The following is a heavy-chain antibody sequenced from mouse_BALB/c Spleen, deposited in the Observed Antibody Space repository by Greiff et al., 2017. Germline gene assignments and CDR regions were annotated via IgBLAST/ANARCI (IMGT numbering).Heavy chain of an antibody. V-gene: IGHV1-14*01. J-gene: IGHJ1*01. Sequence: VQLQQSGPELVKPGASVKMSCKASGYTFTSYVMHWVKQKPGQGLEWIGYINPYNDGTKYNEKFKGKATLTSDKSSSTAYMELSSLTSEDSAVYYCARKNWVLYWYFDVWGAGTTVTVSS. CDR2: INPYNDGT. CDR3: ARKNWVLYWYFDV. D-gene: IGHD4-1*01. CDR1: GYTFTSYV.